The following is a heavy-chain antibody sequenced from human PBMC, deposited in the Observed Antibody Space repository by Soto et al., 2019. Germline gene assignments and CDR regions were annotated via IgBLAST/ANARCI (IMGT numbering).Heavy chain of an antibody. CDR3: ARAVKYYYDSSGYWNWFDP. CDR2: IYHSGST. Sequence: QVQLQESGPGLVKPSGTLSLTCAVSGGSISSSNWWSWVRQPPGKGLEWIGEIYHSGSTNYNPSLKSRVTISVDKSKNQCSLKLSSVTAADTAVYYCARAVKYYYDSSGYWNWFDPWGQGTLVTVSS. D-gene: IGHD3-22*01. J-gene: IGHJ5*02. V-gene: IGHV4-4*02. CDR1: GGSISSSNW.